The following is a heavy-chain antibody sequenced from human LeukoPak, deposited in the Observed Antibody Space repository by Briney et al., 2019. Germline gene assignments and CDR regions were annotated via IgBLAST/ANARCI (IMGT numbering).Heavy chain of an antibody. Sequence: SETLSLTCAVYGGSFTDYYWSWIRRPPGKGLEWIGEINHSGYTNYNPSLKSRVSVSVDTSKNQFSLKLSSVTAADAAVYYCARGQYTGYPTHWGQGTLVTVSP. D-gene: IGHD5-12*01. CDR3: ARGQYTGYPTH. J-gene: IGHJ4*02. CDR1: GGSFTDYY. V-gene: IGHV4-34*01. CDR2: INHSGYT.